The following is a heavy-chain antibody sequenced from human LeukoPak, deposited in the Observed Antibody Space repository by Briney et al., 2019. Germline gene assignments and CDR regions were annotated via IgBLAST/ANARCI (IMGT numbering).Heavy chain of an antibody. Sequence: SETLCLTCIVSGGSISSSSYYWGWIRQPPGTGLEWIGSMYYSGSTYYNPSLKSRVTISVDTSKNQFSLKLSSVTAADTAVYYCARQYYYDSSGYYFGYWGQGTLVTVSS. J-gene: IGHJ4*02. CDR3: ARQYYYDSSGYYFGY. V-gene: IGHV4-39*01. D-gene: IGHD3-22*01. CDR2: MYYSGST. CDR1: GGSISSSSYY.